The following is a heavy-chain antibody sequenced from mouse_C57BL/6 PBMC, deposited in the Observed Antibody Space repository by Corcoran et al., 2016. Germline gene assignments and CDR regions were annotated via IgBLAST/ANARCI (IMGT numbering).Heavy chain of an antibody. V-gene: IGHV1-80*01. J-gene: IGHJ4*01. CDR3: ARGGQLRLRYYAMDY. D-gene: IGHD3-2*02. CDR2: IYPGDGDT. Sequence: QVQLQQSGAELVKPGASVKISCKASGYAFSSYWMNWVKQRPGKGLEWIGQIYPGDGDTNYNGKFKGKATLTADKSSSTAYMQLSSLTSEDSAVYFWARGGQLRLRYYAMDYWGQGTSVTVSS. CDR1: GYAFSSYW.